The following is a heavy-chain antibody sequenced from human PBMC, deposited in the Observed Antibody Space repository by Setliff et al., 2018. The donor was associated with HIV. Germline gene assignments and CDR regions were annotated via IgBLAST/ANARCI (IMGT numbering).Heavy chain of an antibody. Sequence: PSETLSLTCTVSGGSISSYYWSWIRQPAGKGLEWIGRIYTSGSTNYNPSLKSRVTMSVDTSKNQFSLQLSSVTAADTAVYYCARAEQLALGDYYYMDVWGKGTTVTVSS. V-gene: IGHV4-4*07. D-gene: IGHD6-6*01. J-gene: IGHJ6*03. CDR2: IYTSGST. CDR1: GGSISSYY. CDR3: ARAEQLALGDYYYMDV.